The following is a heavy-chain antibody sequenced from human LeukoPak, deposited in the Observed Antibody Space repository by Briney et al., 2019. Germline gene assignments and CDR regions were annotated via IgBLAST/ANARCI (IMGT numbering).Heavy chain of an antibody. V-gene: IGHV3-30-3*01. CDR2: ISYDGYDE. J-gene: IGHJ4*02. CDR3: ARDFFPVVDSTWYEIGY. CDR1: GFTFNDYA. Sequence: GGSLRLSCAASGFTFNDYAMYWVRQAPGKGLEWVTLISYDGYDESYADSVRGRFTISRDNSRNTLYLQMDSLTSEDTAVYYCARDFFPVVDSTWYEIGYWGQGTLDTVSS. D-gene: IGHD2-21*01.